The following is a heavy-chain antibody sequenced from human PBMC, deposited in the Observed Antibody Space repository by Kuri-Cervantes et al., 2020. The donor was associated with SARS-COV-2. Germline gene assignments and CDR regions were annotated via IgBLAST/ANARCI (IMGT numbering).Heavy chain of an antibody. Sequence: ETLSLTCAASGFTFSSYWMSWVRQAPGKGLEWVANIKQDGSEKYYVDSVKGRFTISRDNAKNSLYLQMNSLRAEDTAVYYCARGGRGSYPGLFDYWGQGTLVTGSS. J-gene: IGHJ4*02. CDR3: ARGGRGSYPGLFDY. D-gene: IGHD1-26*01. V-gene: IGHV3-7*05. CDR1: GFTFSSYW. CDR2: IKQDGSEK.